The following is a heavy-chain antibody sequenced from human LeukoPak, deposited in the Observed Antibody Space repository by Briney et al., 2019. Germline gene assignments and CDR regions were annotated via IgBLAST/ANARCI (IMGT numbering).Heavy chain of an antibody. CDR3: ARDQRRYCSSTSCYSFDY. V-gene: IGHV3-30*04. D-gene: IGHD2-2*01. CDR1: GFTFSSYA. Sequence: GRSLRLSCAASGFTFSSYAMHWVRQAPGKGLXXXXXXXXXGSNKYYADSVKGRFTISRDNSKNTLYLQMNSLRAEDTAVYYCARDQRRYCSSTSCYSFDYWGQGTLVTVSS. CDR2: XXXXGSNK. J-gene: IGHJ4*02.